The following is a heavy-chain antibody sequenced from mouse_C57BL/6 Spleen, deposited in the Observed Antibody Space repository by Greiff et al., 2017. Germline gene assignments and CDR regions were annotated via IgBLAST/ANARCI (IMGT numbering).Heavy chain of an antibody. D-gene: IGHD2-1*01. J-gene: IGHJ2*01. CDR2: IYIGNGYT. Sequence: DVKLVESGAELVRPGSSVKMSCKTSGYTFTSYGINWVKQRPGQGLEWIGYIYIGNGYTEYNEKFKGKATLTSDTSSSTAYMQLSSLTSEDSAIYFCARSGGVTTTYVDYWGQGTTLTVSS. V-gene: IGHV1-58*01. CDR3: ARSGGVTTTYVDY. CDR1: GYTFTSYG.